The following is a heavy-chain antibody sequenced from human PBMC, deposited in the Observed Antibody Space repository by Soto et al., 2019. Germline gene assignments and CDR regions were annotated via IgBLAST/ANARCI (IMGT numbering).Heavy chain of an antibody. CDR3: ARDYGSGYATVWGFDY. D-gene: IGHD3-22*01. J-gene: IGHJ4*02. CDR1: GFTFSSHA. V-gene: IGHV3-30*04. Sequence: QVQLVESGGGVVQPGKSLRLSCAASGFTFSSHAMHWVRQAPGKGPEWVALISYDGSNKYYADSVKGRFTFSRDNSKNTLYLQKSGLRAEDTAVYYCARDYGSGYATVWGFDYWGQGTLVTVSS. CDR2: ISYDGSNK.